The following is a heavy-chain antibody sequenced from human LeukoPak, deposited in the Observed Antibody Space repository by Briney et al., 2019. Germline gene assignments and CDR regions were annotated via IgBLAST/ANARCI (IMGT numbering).Heavy chain of an antibody. V-gene: IGHV3-21*01. CDR3: ARSMVRGPFGYYYYYMDV. J-gene: IGHJ6*03. D-gene: IGHD3-10*01. Sequence: PGGSLRLSCAASGFTFSSYSMNWVRQAPGKGLEWVSSISSSSSYIYYADSVKGRFTISRDNAKNSLYLQMNSLRAEDTAVYYCARSMVRGPFGYYYYYMDVWGKGTTVTVSS. CDR1: GFTFSSYS. CDR2: ISSSSSYI.